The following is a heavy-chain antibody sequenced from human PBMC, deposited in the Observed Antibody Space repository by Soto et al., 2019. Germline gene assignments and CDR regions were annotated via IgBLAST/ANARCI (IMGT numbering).Heavy chain of an antibody. J-gene: IGHJ5*02. CDR2: INAHSGGT. D-gene: IGHD6-6*01. CDR1: GFSFTGYY. V-gene: IGHV1-2*02. CDR3: AKDLTRQLAYWLDP. Sequence: ASVKVSCKTSGFSFTGYYIHWLRQAPGQGPEWMGWINAHSGGTEYAQKFQGRVTLTRDTSIATAYLTLTSLTSDDTALYYCAKDLTRQLAYWLDPWGQGTQVTVSS.